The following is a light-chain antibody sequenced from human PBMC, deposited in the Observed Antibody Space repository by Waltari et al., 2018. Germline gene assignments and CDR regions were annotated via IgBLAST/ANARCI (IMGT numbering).Light chain of an antibody. CDR1: TGDAWTYHL. J-gene: IGLJ1*01. V-gene: IGLV2-23*01. CDR2: EGT. CDR3: CSYVSNTYV. Sequence: QSALTQPASVSGSPGHSTTLSCTGTTGDAWTYHLVSWYQQHPGKAPKPIIFEGTKRPSGVSNRFFASKSGNTASLTISGLQADDEADYHCCSYVSNTYVFGTGTKVTVL.